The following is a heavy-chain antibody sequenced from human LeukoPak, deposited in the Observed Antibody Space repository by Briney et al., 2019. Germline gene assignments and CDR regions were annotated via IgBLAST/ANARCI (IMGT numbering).Heavy chain of an antibody. D-gene: IGHD4-17*01. CDR1: GGTFSSFP. J-gene: IGHJ3*02. CDR3: ARFPTAISLNSLDI. V-gene: IGHV1-69*01. Sequence: SVKVSCKVSGGTFSSFPISWVRQAPGQGLEWMGGITPIVGTTTYAQKFQDRLTITADDSTSTAYMELSSLRSAGTAVYYCARFPTAISLNSLDICGQGTLIIVSS. CDR2: ITPIVGTT.